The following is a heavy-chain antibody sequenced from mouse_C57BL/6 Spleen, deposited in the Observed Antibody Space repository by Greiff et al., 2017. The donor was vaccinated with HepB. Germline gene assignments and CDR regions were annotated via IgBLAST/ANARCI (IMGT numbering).Heavy chain of an antibody. D-gene: IGHD2-3*01. CDR1: GYTFTSYG. V-gene: IGHV1-81*01. Sequence: LVESGAELARPGASVKLSCKASGYTFTSYGISWVKQRTGQGLEWIGEIYPRSGNTYYNEKFKGKATLTADKSSSTAYMELRSLTSEDSAVYFCAPIYDGYYADYWGQGTTLTVSS. CDR3: APIYDGYYADY. CDR2: IYPRSGNT. J-gene: IGHJ2*01.